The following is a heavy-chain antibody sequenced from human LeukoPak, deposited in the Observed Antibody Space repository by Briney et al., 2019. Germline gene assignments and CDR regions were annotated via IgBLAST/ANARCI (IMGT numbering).Heavy chain of an antibody. Sequence: GGSLRLSCAASGFTFSSYWMSWVRQAPGKGLEWVANIKQDGSEKYYVDSVKGRFTISRDNAKNSLYLQMNSLRAEDTAVYYCARTPNYYDSSGCYLTGFDPWGQGTMVTVSS. D-gene: IGHD3-22*01. CDR2: IKQDGSEK. V-gene: IGHV3-7*01. J-gene: IGHJ5*02. CDR3: ARTPNYYDSSGCYLTGFDP. CDR1: GFTFSSYW.